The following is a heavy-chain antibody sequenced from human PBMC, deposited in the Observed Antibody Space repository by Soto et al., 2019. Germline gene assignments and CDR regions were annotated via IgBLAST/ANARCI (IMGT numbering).Heavy chain of an antibody. D-gene: IGHD3-22*01. CDR2: IIPIFGKA. CDR3: ARDLHYYDSSGYPDGFDY. V-gene: IGHV1-69*01. CDR1: GGTFSSYA. J-gene: IGHJ4*02. Sequence: QVQLVQSGAEVKKPGSSVKVSCKASGGTFSSYAISWVRQAPGQGLEWMGGIIPIFGKANYAQKFQGRVTITADESTSTAYMELSSLRSEDTAVYYCARDLHYYDSSGYPDGFDYWGQGTLVTVSS.